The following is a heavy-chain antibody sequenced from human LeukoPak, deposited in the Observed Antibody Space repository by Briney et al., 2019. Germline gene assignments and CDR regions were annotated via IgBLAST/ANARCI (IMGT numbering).Heavy chain of an antibody. J-gene: IGHJ4*02. V-gene: IGHV3-53*05. CDR1: GFTVSSNY. D-gene: IGHD3-10*01. Sequence: GGSLRLSCAASGFTVSSNYMSWVRQALGKGLEWVSVIYSGGSTYYADSVKGRFTISRDNSKNTLYLQMNSLRAEDTAVYYCARGVTMVRGVINYFDFWGQGTLVTVSS. CDR2: IYSGGST. CDR3: ARGVTMVRGVINYFDF.